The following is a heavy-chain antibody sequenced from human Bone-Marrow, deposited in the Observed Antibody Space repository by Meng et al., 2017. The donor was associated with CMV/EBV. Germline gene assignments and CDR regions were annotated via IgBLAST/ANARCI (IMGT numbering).Heavy chain of an antibody. J-gene: IGHJ6*01. Sequence: SEPLSLTCAVHGGSFSGYYWSWIRQPPGKGLEWIGEINHSGITNYNPSLKSRVTISVDTSKNQFSLKLSSVTAADTAVYYCARDGLYGSVDYGMDVWGQGTTVTVSS. CDR1: GGSFSGYY. D-gene: IGHD3-10*01. CDR3: ARDGLYGSVDYGMDV. CDR2: INHSGIT. V-gene: IGHV4-34*01.